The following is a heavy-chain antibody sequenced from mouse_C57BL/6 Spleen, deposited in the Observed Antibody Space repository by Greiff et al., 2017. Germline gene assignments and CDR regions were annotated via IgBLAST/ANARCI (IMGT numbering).Heavy chain of an antibody. CDR1: GYSITSGYY. CDR3: ARAPSSGYLYYYAMDY. V-gene: IGHV3-6*01. Sequence: EVKLQESGPGLVKPSQSLSLTCSVTGYSITSGYYWNWIRQFPGNKLEWMGYISYDGSNNYNPSLKNRISITRDTSKNQFFLKLNSVTTEDTATYYCARAPSSGYLYYYAMDYWGQGTSVTVSS. D-gene: IGHD3-2*02. CDR2: ISYDGSN. J-gene: IGHJ4*01.